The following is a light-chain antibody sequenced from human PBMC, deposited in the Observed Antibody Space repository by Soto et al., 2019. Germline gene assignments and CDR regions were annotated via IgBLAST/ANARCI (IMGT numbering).Light chain of an antibody. V-gene: IGKV3-20*01. Sequence: EIVLTQSPGTLSLSPGERASLSCRASQSVSSNYLSWYQQKPVQATRLLIYGASTRAAGIPHTFSGGGSGKAFTLTISRLEPEDFAVYYCQHYGGSPLYTFGEGTRLEIK. CDR3: QHYGGSPLYT. CDR2: GAS. J-gene: IGKJ2*01. CDR1: QSVSSNY.